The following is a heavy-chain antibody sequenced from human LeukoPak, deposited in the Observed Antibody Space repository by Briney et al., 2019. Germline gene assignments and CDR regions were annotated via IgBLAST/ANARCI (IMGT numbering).Heavy chain of an antibody. CDR1: GGSLSRYY. V-gene: IGHV4-59*08. D-gene: IGHD6-13*01. J-gene: IGHJ6*02. CDR3: ARGGYSSSWYRPYYYGMDV. Sequence: SETLSLTCTVSGGSLSRYYWSWVRQPPGKGLEWIGYIYYSGSTNYNPSLKSRVTISVDTSKNQFSLKLSSVTAADTAVYYCARGGYSSSWYRPYYYGMDVWGQGTTVTVSS. CDR2: IYYSGST.